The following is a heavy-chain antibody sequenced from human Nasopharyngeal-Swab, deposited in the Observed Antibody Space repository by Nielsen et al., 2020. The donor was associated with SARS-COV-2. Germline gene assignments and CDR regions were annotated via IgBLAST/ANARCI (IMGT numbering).Heavy chain of an antibody. D-gene: IGHD6-19*01. Sequence: AAVKVSYKASGDTFTSYGISWVRQDPGQGLEWMGWISAYNGNTNYAQKLQGRVTMTTDTSTSTAYMELRSLRSDDTAVYYCARGHSSGWYDFYYSGMDVWGQGTTVTVSS. CDR1: GDTFTSYG. CDR2: ISAYNGNT. J-gene: IGHJ6*02. CDR3: ARGHSSGWYDFYYSGMDV. V-gene: IGHV1-18*01.